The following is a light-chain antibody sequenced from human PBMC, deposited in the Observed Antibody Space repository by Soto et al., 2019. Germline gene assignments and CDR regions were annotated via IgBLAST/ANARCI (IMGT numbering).Light chain of an antibody. Sequence: EIVLTQSPGTLSLSPGERATLSCRASQSVSSSYLAWYQQKPGQAPRLLIYGASSRATGIPDRFSGSGSGTDFTLTISRLEPEDFATYYCQQSYISSCTFGPGTKVDIK. CDR3: QQSYISSCT. CDR1: QSVSSSY. J-gene: IGKJ3*01. V-gene: IGKV3-20*01. CDR2: GAS.